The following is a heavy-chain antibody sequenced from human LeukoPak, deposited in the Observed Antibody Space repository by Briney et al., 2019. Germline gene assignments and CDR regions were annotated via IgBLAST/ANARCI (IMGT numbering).Heavy chain of an antibody. D-gene: IGHD3-22*01. V-gene: IGHV4-59*01. J-gene: IGHJ4*02. CDR1: GGSISNYY. Sequence: PSETLSLTCTVSGGSISNYYWSWIRQPPGKGLEWIAYINYSGSTNYNPSLKSRVTISVDTSRNQFSLKLSSVTAADTAVYYCARLGYDKDYWGQGTLVTVSS. CDR2: INYSGST. CDR3: ARLGYDKDY.